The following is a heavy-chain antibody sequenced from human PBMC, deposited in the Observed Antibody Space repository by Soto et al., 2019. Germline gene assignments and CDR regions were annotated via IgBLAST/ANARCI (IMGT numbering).Heavy chain of an antibody. D-gene: IGHD4-17*01. CDR3: ARDLSGDYGALAT. CDR2: IWYDGSNK. CDR1: GFTFSSYG. J-gene: IGHJ3*02. Sequence: QVQLVESGGGVVQPGRSLRLSCAPSGFTFSSYGMHWARQAPGKGLEWVAVIWYDGSNKVYADSVKGRFTISRDNSKNTLYLQMNSLRAEDTSVYYCARDLSGDYGALATWGQGTMVTVSS. V-gene: IGHV3-33*01.